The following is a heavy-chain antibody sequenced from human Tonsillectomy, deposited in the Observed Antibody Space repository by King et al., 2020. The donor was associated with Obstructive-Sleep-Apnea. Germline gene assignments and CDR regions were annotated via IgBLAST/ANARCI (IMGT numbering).Heavy chain of an antibody. Sequence: VQLVESGGGLVQPGGSLRLSCAASGFTFSDHYMDWVRQAPGKGLEWVGRSRNKGDSYTTEYDASVKGRFTISRDVSKNSLYLQMNSLKIEDTAVYYCARDLRYCTTTTCYSGGYDSWGQGTLVTVSS. D-gene: IGHD2-2*01. V-gene: IGHV3-72*01. CDR3: ARDLRYCTTTTCYSGGYDS. CDR1: GFTFSDHY. J-gene: IGHJ5*01. CDR2: SRNKGDSYTT.